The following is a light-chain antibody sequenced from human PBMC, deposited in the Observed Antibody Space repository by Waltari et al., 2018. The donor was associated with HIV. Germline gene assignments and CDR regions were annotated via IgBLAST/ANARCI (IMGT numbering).Light chain of an antibody. CDR3: QVWGSNTVV. Sequence: SYELTQPLSVSVALGQTARISCGGNNGGSKNVHWYQQKPGQAPVLVIYRDTNRPSGIPERFSGSNSGNTATLTISRAQAGDEADYYCQVWGSNTVVFGGGTKLTVL. V-gene: IGLV3-9*01. CDR1: NGGSKN. J-gene: IGLJ2*01. CDR2: RDT.